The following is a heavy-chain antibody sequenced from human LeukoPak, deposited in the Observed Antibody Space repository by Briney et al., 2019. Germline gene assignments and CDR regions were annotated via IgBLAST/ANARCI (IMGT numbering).Heavy chain of an antibody. Sequence: GRSLRLSCAASGFTFSSYAMHWVCQAPGKGLEWVAVISYDGSNKYYADSVKGRFTISRDNSKNTLYLQMNSLRAEDTAVYYCARDASQYYDFWSGYCNYWGQGTLVTVSS. CDR2: ISYDGSNK. J-gene: IGHJ4*02. V-gene: IGHV3-30-3*01. CDR1: GFTFSSYA. D-gene: IGHD3-3*01. CDR3: ARDASQYYDFWSGYCNY.